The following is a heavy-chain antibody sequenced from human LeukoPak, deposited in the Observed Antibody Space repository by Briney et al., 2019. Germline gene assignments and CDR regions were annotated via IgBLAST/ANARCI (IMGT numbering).Heavy chain of an antibody. V-gene: IGHV1-18*01. D-gene: IGHD3-22*01. CDR1: GYTFSSYG. Sequence: ASVKVSCKASGYTFSSYGINWVRQAPGQGLEWMGWISAYNANTNYAQKLQGRVTMTTDTSTSTAYMELRSLRSDDTAVYYCASGGDYDSSGYNLDYWGQGTLVTVSS. CDR3: ASGGDYDSSGYNLDY. J-gene: IGHJ4*02. CDR2: ISAYNANT.